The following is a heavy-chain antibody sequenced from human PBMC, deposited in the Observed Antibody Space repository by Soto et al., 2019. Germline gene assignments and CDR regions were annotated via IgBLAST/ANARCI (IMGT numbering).Heavy chain of an antibody. CDR1: GFTFSSYA. J-gene: IGHJ5*02. CDR2: ISYDGSNK. D-gene: IGHD6-13*01. CDR3: ARDGALSSSWYVGWFDP. V-gene: IGHV3-30-3*01. Sequence: QVQLVESGGGVVQPGRSLRLSCAASGFTFSSYAMHWVRQAPGKGLEWVAVISYDGSNKYYADSVKGRFTISRDNSKNTLYLQMNSLRAEDTAVYYCARDGALSSSWYVGWFDPWGQGTLVTVSS.